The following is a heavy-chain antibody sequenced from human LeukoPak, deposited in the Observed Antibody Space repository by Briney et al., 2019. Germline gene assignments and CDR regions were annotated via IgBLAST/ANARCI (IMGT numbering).Heavy chain of an antibody. Sequence: GGSLRLSCAASGFTFSDHYMDWVRQAPGKGLEWVGRTRNKANSYITEYAASVEGRFTISRDNSKNSLYLQMNSLKTEDTAVYYCAREAFRSGEYYFDFWGQGTLVTVPS. CDR3: AREAFRSGEYYFDF. CDR1: GFTFSDHY. V-gene: IGHV3-72*01. J-gene: IGHJ4*02. CDR2: TRNKANSYIT. D-gene: IGHD3-10*01.